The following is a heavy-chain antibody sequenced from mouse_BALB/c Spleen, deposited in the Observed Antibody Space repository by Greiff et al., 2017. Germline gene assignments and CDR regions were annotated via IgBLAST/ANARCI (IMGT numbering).Heavy chain of an antibody. CDR1: GYSFTDYI. CDR2: INPYYGST. V-gene: IGHV1-39*01. D-gene: IGHD1-1*01. Sequence: VQLKQTGPELVKPGASVKISCKASGYSFTDYIMLWVKQSHGKSLEWIGNINPYYGSTSYNLKFKGKATLTVDKSSSTAYMQLNSLTSEDSAVYYCARSDTTVVATDYWGQGTTLTVSS. CDR3: ARSDTTVVATDY. J-gene: IGHJ2*01.